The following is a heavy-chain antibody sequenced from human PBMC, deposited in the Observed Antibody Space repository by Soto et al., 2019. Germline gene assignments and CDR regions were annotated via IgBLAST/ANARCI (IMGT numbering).Heavy chain of an antibody. CDR2: MNPDSGHT. CDR3: ARGRVRYSSSNYSDP. J-gene: IGHJ5*02. V-gene: IGHV1-8*01. Sequence: QVQLVQSGAEVKKPGASVKVSCQASGYTFTSYDINWVRQPTGQGPVWTGWMNPDSGHTRYARKFRDRISMTRNTATTTADMELTSLKSDDAAIYYCARGRVRYSSSNYSDPGGRGTLVTVSS. CDR1: GYTFTSYD. D-gene: IGHD6-6*01.